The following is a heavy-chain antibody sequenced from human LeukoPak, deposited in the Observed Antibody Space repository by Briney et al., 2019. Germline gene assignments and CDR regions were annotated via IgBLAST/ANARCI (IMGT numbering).Heavy chain of an antibody. J-gene: IGHJ4*02. CDR3: ARGTSGWYAFDY. Sequence: AGGSLRLSCAASGFSLSANYMSWVRQAPGKGLEWVSVIFSGGGTYYADSVKGRFTISRDNSKSTLYLQLNSLRAEDTAVYYCARGTSGWYAFDYWGQGTLVTVSS. V-gene: IGHV3-53*01. D-gene: IGHD6-19*01. CDR2: IFSGGGT. CDR1: GFSLSANY.